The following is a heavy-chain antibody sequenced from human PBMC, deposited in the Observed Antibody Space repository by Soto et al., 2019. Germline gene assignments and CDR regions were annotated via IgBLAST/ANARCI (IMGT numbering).Heavy chain of an antibody. Sequence: PSETLSLTCAVSGGSISSGGYSWSWIRQPPGKGLEWIGYIYHSGSTYYNPSLKSRVTISVDTSKNQFSLKLSSVTAGDTAVYYCARGGGIAAAVDYWGHGTLVTVSS. CDR1: GGSISSGGYS. J-gene: IGHJ4*01. D-gene: IGHD6-13*01. CDR3: ARGGGIAAAVDY. CDR2: IYHSGST. V-gene: IGHV4-30-2*01.